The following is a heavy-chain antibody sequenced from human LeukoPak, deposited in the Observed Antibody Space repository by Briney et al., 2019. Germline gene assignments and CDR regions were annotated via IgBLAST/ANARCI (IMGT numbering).Heavy chain of an antibody. CDR1: GFTFSSYA. J-gene: IGHJ4*02. V-gene: IGHV3-30*04. D-gene: IGHD2-2*01. CDR3: AREGVVVPAAWVYFDY. CDR2: ISYDGSNK. Sequence: GGSLRLSCAASGFTFSSYATHWVRQAPGKGLEWVAVISYDGSNKYYADSVKGRFTISRDNSKNTLYLQMNSLRAEDTAVYYCAREGVVVPAAWVYFDYWGQGTLVTVSS.